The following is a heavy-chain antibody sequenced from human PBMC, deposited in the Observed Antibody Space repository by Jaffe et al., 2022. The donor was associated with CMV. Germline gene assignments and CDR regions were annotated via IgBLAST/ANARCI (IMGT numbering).Heavy chain of an antibody. CDR2: ISSSGSTI. J-gene: IGHJ4*02. D-gene: IGHD3-22*01. CDR1: GFTFSSYE. Sequence: EVQLVESGGGLVQPGGSLRLSCAASGFTFSSYEMNWVRQAPGKGLEWVSYISSSGSTIYYADSVKGRFTISRDNAKNSLYLQMNSLRAEDTAVYYCARQATLFSYYYDSSGFDYWGQGTLVTVSS. V-gene: IGHV3-48*03. CDR3: ARQATLFSYYYDSSGFDY.